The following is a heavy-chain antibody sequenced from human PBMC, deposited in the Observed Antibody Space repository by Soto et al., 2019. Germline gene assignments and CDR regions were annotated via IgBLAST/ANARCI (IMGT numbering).Heavy chain of an antibody. CDR1: GFPFTNYD. D-gene: IGHD6-19*01. CDR2: LSGNGGST. CDR3: AKDRVAVSGNYDH. Sequence: PGGSLRLSCAASGFPFTNYDMSWVRQAPGKGLEWVSSLSGNGGSTYYADSVKGRSIISRDNSRNTVYLQMSSLRAEDTAVYYCAKDRVAVSGNYDHWGQGTLVTVSS. V-gene: IGHV3-23*01. J-gene: IGHJ4*02.